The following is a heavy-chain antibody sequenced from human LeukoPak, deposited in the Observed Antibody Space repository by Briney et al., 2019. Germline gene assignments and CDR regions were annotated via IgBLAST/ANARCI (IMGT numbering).Heavy chain of an antibody. V-gene: IGHV3-30*14. Sequence: TGGSLRLSCAASGFTFSSYWMSWVRQAPGKGLEWVAFISFDGSNKYYADSVKGRFTISRNNSKNTLYLEMNSLRGEDTAVYYCARDGEPNLYVNYFDYWGQGTLVTVSS. CDR2: ISFDGSNK. CDR3: ARDGEPNLYVNYFDY. CDR1: GFTFSSYW. J-gene: IGHJ4*02. D-gene: IGHD1-26*01.